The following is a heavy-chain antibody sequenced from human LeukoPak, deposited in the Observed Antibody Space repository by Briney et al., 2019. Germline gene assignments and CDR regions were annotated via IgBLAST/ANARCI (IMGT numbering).Heavy chain of an antibody. CDR3: ARAYSSSTFDY. CDR2: ISWNSGSI. CDR1: GFTFDDYA. V-gene: IGHV3-9*01. J-gene: IGHJ4*02. D-gene: IGHD6-6*01. Sequence: PGGSLRLSCAASGFTFDDYAMHWVRQAPGKGLEWVSGISWNSGSIDYADSVKGRFTISRDNAKNSLYLQMNSLRAEDTAVYYCARAYSSSTFDYWGQGTLVTVSS.